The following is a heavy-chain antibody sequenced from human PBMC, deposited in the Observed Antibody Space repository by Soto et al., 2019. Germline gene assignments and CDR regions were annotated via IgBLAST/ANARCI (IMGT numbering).Heavy chain of an antibody. CDR3: AKVFNVFYFDY. CDR2: ISGSGGTT. V-gene: IGHV3-23*01. CDR1: GFTVSTKY. J-gene: IGHJ4*02. Sequence: GGSLRLSCAASGFTVSTKYMSWVRQAPGKGLEWVSAISGSGGTTYYADSVMGRFTISRDNSKNTLYLQMNSLRAEDTAIYYCAKVFNVFYFDYWGQGALVTVSS.